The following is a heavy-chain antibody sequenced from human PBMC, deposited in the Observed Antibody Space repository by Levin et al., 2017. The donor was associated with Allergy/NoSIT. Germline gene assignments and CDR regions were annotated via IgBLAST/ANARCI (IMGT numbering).Heavy chain of an antibody. J-gene: IGHJ4*02. CDR3: ARETLCTNGVCYGLDS. D-gene: IGHD2-8*01. Sequence: GGSLRLSCVASGFTFSSYWMSWVRQAPGKGLEWVANINQDGSQRYYADSVKGRFTISRDNAKNSLELQMNSMRAEDTAVDYCARETLCTNGVCYGLDSWGQGALVTVSA. CDR2: INQDGSQR. V-gene: IGHV3-7*01. CDR1: GFTFSSYW.